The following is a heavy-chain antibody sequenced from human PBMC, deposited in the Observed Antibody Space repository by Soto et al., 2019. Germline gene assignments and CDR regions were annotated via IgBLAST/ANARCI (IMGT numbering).Heavy chain of an antibody. D-gene: IGHD3-3*01. J-gene: IGHJ3*02. CDR2: ISAYNGNT. Sequence: ASVKVSCKASGYTFTSYGISWVRQAPGEGLEWMGWISAYNGNTNYAQKLQGRVTMTTDTSTSTAYMELRSLRSDDTAVYYCARDPGNYDFWSGYSDLDAFDIWGQGTMVTVSS. V-gene: IGHV1-18*01. CDR1: GYTFTSYG. CDR3: ARDPGNYDFWSGYSDLDAFDI.